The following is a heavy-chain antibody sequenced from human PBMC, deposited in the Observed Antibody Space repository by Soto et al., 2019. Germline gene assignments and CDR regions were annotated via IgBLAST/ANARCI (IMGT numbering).Heavy chain of an antibody. V-gene: IGHV3-30*03. D-gene: IGHD3-10*01. CDR3: ASLRLWFGEHVRDKQKDYYYYYGMDV. J-gene: IGHJ6*02. CDR2: ISYDGSNK. Sequence: GGSLRLSCAASGFTFSSYGMHWVRQAPGKGLEWVAVISYDGSNKYYADSVKGRFTISRDNSKNTLYLQMNSLRAEDTAVYYCASLRLWFGEHVRDKQKDYYYYYGMDVWGQGTTVTVSS. CDR1: GFTFSSYG.